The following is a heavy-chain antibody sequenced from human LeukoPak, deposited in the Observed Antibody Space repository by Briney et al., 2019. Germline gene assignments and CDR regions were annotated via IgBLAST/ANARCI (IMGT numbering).Heavy chain of an antibody. J-gene: IGHJ4*02. CDR1: GGSISSSSYY. CDR3: ARLGYDSSRSGIDY. D-gene: IGHD3-22*01. Sequence: SETLSLTCTVSGGSISSSSYYWGWIRQPPGKGLEWIGSIYYSGSTYYNPSLKSRVTISVDTSKNQFSLKLSSVTAADTAVYYCARLGYDSSRSGIDYWGQGTLVTVSS. V-gene: IGHV4-39*01. CDR2: IYYSGST.